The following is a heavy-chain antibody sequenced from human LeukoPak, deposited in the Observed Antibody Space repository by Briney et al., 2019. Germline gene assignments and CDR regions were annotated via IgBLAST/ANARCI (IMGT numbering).Heavy chain of an antibody. CDR2: ISYDGSNK. CDR1: GFTFSSYA. Sequence: SGGSLRLSCAASGFTFSSYAMHWVRQAPGKGLEWVAVISYDGSNKYYADSVKGRFTISRDNSKNTLYLQMNSLRAGDTAVYYCARDLLDPAGNYWGQGTLVTVSS. V-gene: IGHV3-30-3*01. CDR3: ARDLLDPAGNY. D-gene: IGHD2/OR15-2a*01. J-gene: IGHJ4*02.